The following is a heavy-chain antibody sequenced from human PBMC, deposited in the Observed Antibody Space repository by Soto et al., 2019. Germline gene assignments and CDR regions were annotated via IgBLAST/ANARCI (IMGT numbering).Heavy chain of an antibody. CDR3: ARAGWFAEGYFDF. CDR1: GFNFGDYA. CDR2: INAGNGHT. V-gene: IGHV1-3*01. D-gene: IGHD3-10*01. J-gene: IGHJ4*02. Sequence: SCTASGFNFGDYAMSWVCQVPGKGLEWMAWINAGNGHTTYSQKFQGRVTIIRDTSARTVYMELRSLRFDDTATYYCARAGWFAEGYFDFWGQGTPVTV.